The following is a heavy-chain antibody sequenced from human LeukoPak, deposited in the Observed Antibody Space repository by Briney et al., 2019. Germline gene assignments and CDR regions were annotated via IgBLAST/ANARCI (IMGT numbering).Heavy chain of an antibody. V-gene: IGHV3-33*01. CDR2: INDDGSNR. Sequence: GGSLRLSCAASGFSLSNYGLHWVRQGPGKGLEWLAVINDDGSNRYYADSVKGRFTISKDSSENTLYLQMNSLRADDTAMYYCARWGGTRQFYFDYWGQGTLATVSS. CDR3: ARWGGTRQFYFDY. CDR1: GFSLSNYG. J-gene: IGHJ4*02. D-gene: IGHD3-16*01.